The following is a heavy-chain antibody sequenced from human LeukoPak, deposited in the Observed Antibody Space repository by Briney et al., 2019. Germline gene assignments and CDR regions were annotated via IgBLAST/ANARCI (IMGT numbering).Heavy chain of an antibody. V-gene: IGHV3-48*03. J-gene: IGHJ2*01. CDR2: ISVNCDAM. CDR1: GFTISGYK. Sequence: GTLTLSCTASGFTISGYKMTWVRQPPPKGLEWMSYISVNCDAMHYADSVISRFTTCRDDAKNSLYLHMYSLRVEDTAIYYCARKTDRLGAVGRDRYFDLWGRGNLTTVSS. CDR3: ARKTDRLGAVGRDRYFDL. D-gene: IGHD6-13*01.